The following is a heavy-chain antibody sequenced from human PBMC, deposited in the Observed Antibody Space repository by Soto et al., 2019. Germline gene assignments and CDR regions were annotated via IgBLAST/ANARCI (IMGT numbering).Heavy chain of an antibody. V-gene: IGHV4-34*01. CDR1: GGSFSNYY. D-gene: IGHD4-17*01. Sequence: SETLSVTCGVDGGSFSNYYWSWIRKNTGKGLEWIGEINHSGSTNYNPSLKSRVTISVDTSKNQFSLKLSSVTAADTAVYYCARARMTTVTTYYYGMDVWGQGTTVTVSS. CDR3: ARARMTTVTTYYYGMDV. J-gene: IGHJ6*02. CDR2: INHSGST.